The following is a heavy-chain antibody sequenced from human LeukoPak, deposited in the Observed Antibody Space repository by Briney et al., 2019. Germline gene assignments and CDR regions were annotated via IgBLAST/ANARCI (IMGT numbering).Heavy chain of an antibody. V-gene: IGHV3-30-3*01. CDR1: GFTFSSHA. CDR3: ARDMSGRYQIDY. Sequence: GGSLRLSCAASGFTFSSHAMHWVRQAPGKGLEWVAGISHDGSNKNYVDSVKGRFTVSRDNSKNTLDLQMNSLRAEDSAVYYCARDMSGRYQIDYWGQGTLATVSS. J-gene: IGHJ4*02. D-gene: IGHD1-26*01. CDR2: ISHDGSNK.